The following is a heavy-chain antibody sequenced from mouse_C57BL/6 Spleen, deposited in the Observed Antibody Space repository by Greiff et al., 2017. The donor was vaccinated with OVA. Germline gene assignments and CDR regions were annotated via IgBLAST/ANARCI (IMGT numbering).Heavy chain of an antibody. Sequence: EVQLQQSGPELVKPGASVKISCKASGYTFTDYYMNWVKQSHGKSLEWIGDINPNNGGTSYNQKFKGKATLTVDKSSSTAYMELRSLTSEDSAVYYCASTYYGSSYSYWGQGTLVTVSA. D-gene: IGHD1-1*01. CDR3: ASTYYGSSYSY. CDR2: INPNNGGT. J-gene: IGHJ3*01. V-gene: IGHV1-26*01. CDR1: GYTFTDYY.